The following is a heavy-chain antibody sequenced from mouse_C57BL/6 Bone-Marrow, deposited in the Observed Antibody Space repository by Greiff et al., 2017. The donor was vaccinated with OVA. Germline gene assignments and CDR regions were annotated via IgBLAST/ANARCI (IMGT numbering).Heavy chain of an antibody. Sequence: QVQLQQSGAELVRPGTSVKLSCKASGYTFTNYWIGWAKQRPGHGLELIGDIYTGGGYTNYNEQFKGKATLTADKSSSTDYMQFSSLTSEDSAIYYCARARSYGYGCCDYWGQGTTLTVSS. V-gene: IGHV1-63*01. J-gene: IGHJ2*01. CDR3: ARARSYGYGCCDY. D-gene: IGHD2-2*01. CDR1: GYTFTNYW. CDR2: IYTGGGYT.